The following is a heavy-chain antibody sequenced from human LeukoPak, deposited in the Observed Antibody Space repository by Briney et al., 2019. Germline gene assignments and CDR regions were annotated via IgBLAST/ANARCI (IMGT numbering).Heavy chain of an antibody. CDR2: IYYSGST. D-gene: IGHD6-6*01. V-gene: IGHV4-31*03. CDR1: GGSISSGGYY. CDR3: ARDSPLSAARRAFDI. J-gene: IGHJ3*02. Sequence: SETLSLTCTVFGGSISSGGYYWSWIRQHPGKGLEWIGYIYYSGSTYYNPSLKSRVTISVDTSKNQFSLKLSSVTAADTAVYYCARDSPLSAARRAFDIWGQGTMVTVSS.